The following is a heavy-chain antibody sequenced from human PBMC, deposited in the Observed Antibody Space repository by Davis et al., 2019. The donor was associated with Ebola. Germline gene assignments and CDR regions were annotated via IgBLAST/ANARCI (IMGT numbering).Heavy chain of an antibody. J-gene: IGHJ6*02. D-gene: IGHD4-17*01. Sequence: SETLSLTCTVSGASISGYYWSWIRQSPGKGLEWIGEINHRGRTRYNPSLKSRVTISGDTSKNQFSLKVTSVTAADTAVYFCARGESTVTSFYYQYGLGVWGQGTTVTVSS. V-gene: IGHV4-34*01. CDR3: ARGESTVTSFYYQYGLGV. CDR2: INHRGRT. CDR1: GASISGYY.